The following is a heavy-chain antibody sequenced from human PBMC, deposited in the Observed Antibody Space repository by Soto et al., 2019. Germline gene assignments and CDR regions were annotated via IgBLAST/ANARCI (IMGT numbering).Heavy chain of an antibody. CDR2: IYYSGST. CDR1: GGSISSYY. Sequence: SETLSLTCTVSGGSISSYYWSWIRQPPGKGLEWIGYIYYSGSTNYNPSLKSRVTISVDTSKNQFSLKLSSVTVADTALYYCARHPERIAQIGWFDPWGQGTLVTVSS. D-gene: IGHD6-13*01. J-gene: IGHJ5*02. V-gene: IGHV4-59*08. CDR3: ARHPERIAQIGWFDP.